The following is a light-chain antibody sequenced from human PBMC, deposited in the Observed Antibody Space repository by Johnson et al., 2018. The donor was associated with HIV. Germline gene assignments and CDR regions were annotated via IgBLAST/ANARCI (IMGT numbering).Light chain of an antibody. CDR2: DNH. CDR1: SSNIGNNY. CDR3: GTWDSSLSVYV. V-gene: IGLV1-51*01. J-gene: IGLJ1*01. Sequence: QSVLSQPPSVSAAPGQKVNISCSGSSSNIGNNYVSWYQQLPGTAPKVLIYDNHKRPSGIPDRVSGSKSGTSATLGITGLQTGGEADYYCGTWDSSLSVYVFGTVTKVTVL.